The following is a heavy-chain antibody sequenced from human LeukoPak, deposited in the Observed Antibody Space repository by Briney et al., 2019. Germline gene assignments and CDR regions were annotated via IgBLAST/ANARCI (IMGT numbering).Heavy chain of an antibody. CDR2: FDPEDGET. Sequence: GASVKVSCKVSGYTLTELSMHWVRQAPGKGLEWMGGFDPEDGETIYAQKFQGRVTMTEDTSTDTAYMELSSLRSDDTAVYYCARDRGGISGSYYLENIYGYWGQGTLVTVSS. J-gene: IGHJ4*02. CDR3: ARDRGGISGSYYLENIYGY. V-gene: IGHV1-24*01. CDR1: GYTLTELS. D-gene: IGHD1-26*01.